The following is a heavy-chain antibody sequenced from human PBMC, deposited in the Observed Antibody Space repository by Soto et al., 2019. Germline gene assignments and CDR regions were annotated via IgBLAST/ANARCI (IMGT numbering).Heavy chain of an antibody. CDR2: INPSGGST. CDR1: GYILSSYY. J-gene: IGHJ5*02. V-gene: IGHV1-46*01. Sequence: QVQLLQSGAEVKKPGASVKVSCKASGYILSSYYMHWVRQAPGQGLEWMGIINPSGGSTTYAQKFQGRVTMTRDTSTSTVYMELSSLRSDDTAMYYCARSYCVGDCPKNWFDTWGQGTLVTVSS. D-gene: IGHD2-21*02. CDR3: ARSYCVGDCPKNWFDT.